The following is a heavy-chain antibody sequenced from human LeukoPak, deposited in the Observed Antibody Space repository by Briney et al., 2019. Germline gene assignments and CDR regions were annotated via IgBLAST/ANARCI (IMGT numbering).Heavy chain of an antibody. J-gene: IGHJ4*02. CDR1: GGSISSYY. Sequence: SETLSLTCTVSGGSISSYYWSWIRQPPGKGLEWIGYIYYSGSTNYNPSLKSRVTISVDTSKNQFSLKLSSVTAADTAVYYCARDRGIQLWSPYFDYWGQGTLVTVSS. V-gene: IGHV4-59*01. D-gene: IGHD5-18*01. CDR3: ARDRGIQLWSPYFDY. CDR2: IYYSGST.